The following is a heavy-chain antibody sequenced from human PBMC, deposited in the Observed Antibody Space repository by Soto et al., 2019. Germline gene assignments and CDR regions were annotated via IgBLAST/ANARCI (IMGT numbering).Heavy chain of an antibody. Sequence: QVQLVQSGTEVKRPGASVKVSCKASGYTFTSDYIHCVRQAPGHGLEWMGLIDPSTGSTNYAQKFQGRVNMTRDTSTTTVFMELSSLRSEDTAVYYCAREKAVASAMNAFDIWGQGTMVTVSS. CDR3: AREKAVASAMNAFDI. V-gene: IGHV1-46*01. CDR2: IDPSTGST. J-gene: IGHJ3*02. CDR1: GYTFTSDY. D-gene: IGHD2-15*01.